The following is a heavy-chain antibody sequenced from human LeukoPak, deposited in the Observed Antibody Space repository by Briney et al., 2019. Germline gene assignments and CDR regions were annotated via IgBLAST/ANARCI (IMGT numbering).Heavy chain of an antibody. J-gene: IGHJ4*02. D-gene: IGHD2-15*01. CDR2: TRADNGNT. CDR3: ARVDCSGGSCYSYVDY. Sequence: ASVNVSCKASGYSFTSYSVSWARQAPGQGLEPMGWTRADNGNTEFAQKLQGRVTMTTDTSTSTAYMELRSLRSDDTAVYYCARVDCSGGSCYSYVDYWGQGTLVTVSS. V-gene: IGHV1-18*01. CDR1: GYSFTSYS.